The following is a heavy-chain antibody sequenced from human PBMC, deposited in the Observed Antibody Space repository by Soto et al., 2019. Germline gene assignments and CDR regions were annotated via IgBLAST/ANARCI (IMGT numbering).Heavy chain of an antibody. V-gene: IGHV4-28*01. D-gene: IGHD3-3*01. Sequence: QVQLQESGPGLVKPSDTLSLTCAVSGYSISSSNWWGWIRQPPGKGLEWIGYIYYSGSTYYNPSLKSRVTMSVDTSKNQFSLKLSSVTAVDTAVYYCARTYYDFWSCYVWFDPWGQGTLVTVSS. CDR3: ARTYYDFWSCYVWFDP. CDR2: IYYSGST. CDR1: GYSISSSNW. J-gene: IGHJ5*02.